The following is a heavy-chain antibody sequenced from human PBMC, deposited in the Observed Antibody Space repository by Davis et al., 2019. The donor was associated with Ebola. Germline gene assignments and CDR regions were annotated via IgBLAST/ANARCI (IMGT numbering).Heavy chain of an antibody. Sequence: ASVKVSCKASGYTFTSYGISWVRQAPGQGLEWMGWISAYNGNTNYAQKLQGRVTMTTDTSTSTAYMELRSLRSDDTAVYYCARDTGWSIVGAQAGYYYYYGMDVWGQGTTVIVSS. CDR3: ARDTGWSIVGAQAGYYYYYGMDV. D-gene: IGHD1-26*01. V-gene: IGHV1-18*01. CDR2: ISAYNGNT. J-gene: IGHJ6*02. CDR1: GYTFTSYG.